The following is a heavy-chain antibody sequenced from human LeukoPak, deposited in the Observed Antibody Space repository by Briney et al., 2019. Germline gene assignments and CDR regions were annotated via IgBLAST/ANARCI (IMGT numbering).Heavy chain of an antibody. Sequence: PSETLSLTCSVSGASMSSFYCSWFRQTGVNGLEWIGHISNTGITNYNPSLKSRLIMSVDTSKSQFSLILTSVTAADTAVYYCAKGRKGGRGDAYHVWGQGTRVTVSS. D-gene: IGHD1-14*01. CDR3: AKGRKGGRGDAYHV. J-gene: IGHJ3*01. CDR2: ISNTGIT. CDR1: GASMSSFY. V-gene: IGHV4-4*07.